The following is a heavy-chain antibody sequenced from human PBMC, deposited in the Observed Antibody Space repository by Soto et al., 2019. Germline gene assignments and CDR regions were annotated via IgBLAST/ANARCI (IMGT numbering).Heavy chain of an antibody. D-gene: IGHD2-2*03. Sequence: QVQLVQSGAEVKKPGSSVKVSCKASGGTFSSYTISWVRQAPGQGLEWMGRIIPILGIANYAQKFQGRVTITADKSTSTAYMGLSSLRSEDTAVYYCARVGGMDRQVAFDIWGQGTMVTVSS. V-gene: IGHV1-69*02. CDR1: GGTFSSYT. CDR3: ARVGGMDRQVAFDI. J-gene: IGHJ3*02. CDR2: IIPILGIA.